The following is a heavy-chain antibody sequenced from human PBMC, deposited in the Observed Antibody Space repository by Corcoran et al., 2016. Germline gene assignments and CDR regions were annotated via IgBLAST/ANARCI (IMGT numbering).Heavy chain of an antibody. J-gene: IGHJ4*02. V-gene: IGHV3-7*03. CDR3: SESLNS. Sequence: EVQLVETGGGLVQPGGSLGRSCAASGFSFSSSWMDWVRQIPGKGLEWVANIKYDGSETYFVDSVKGRFTISRDNAQNSLYLQMNSLKDEDTAMYYCSESLNSWGQGTLVTVSS. CDR1: GFSFSSSW. CDR2: IKYDGSET.